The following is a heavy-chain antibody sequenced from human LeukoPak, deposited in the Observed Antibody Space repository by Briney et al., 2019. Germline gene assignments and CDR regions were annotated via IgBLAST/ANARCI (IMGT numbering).Heavy chain of an antibody. CDR3: ARRGRSSSSGWFDP. J-gene: IGHJ5*02. CDR2: IYYSGST. D-gene: IGHD6-6*01. Sequence: SETLSLTCTVSGGSISSYYWSWIRQPPGKGLEWIGYIYYSGSTNYNPSLKSRVTISVDTSKNQFSLKLSSVTAADTAVYYCARRGRSSSSGWFDPWGQGTLVTVSS. CDR1: GGSISSYY. V-gene: IGHV4-59*12.